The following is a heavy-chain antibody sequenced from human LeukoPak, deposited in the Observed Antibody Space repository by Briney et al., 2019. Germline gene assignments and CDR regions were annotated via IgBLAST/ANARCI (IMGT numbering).Heavy chain of an antibody. J-gene: IGHJ4*02. V-gene: IGHV1-2*02. CDR3: ARVGIVGAYFDY. D-gene: IGHD1-26*01. CDR1: GYTFTGYY. CDR2: INPNSGGT. Sequence: APVKVSCKASGYTFTGYYMHWVRQAPGQGLEWMGWINPNSGGTNYAQKFQGRVTMTRDTSISTAYMELSRLRSDDTAVYYCARVGIVGAYFDYWGQGTLVTVSS.